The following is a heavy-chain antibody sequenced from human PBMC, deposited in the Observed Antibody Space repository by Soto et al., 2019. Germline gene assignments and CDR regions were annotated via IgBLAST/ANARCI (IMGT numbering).Heavy chain of an antibody. CDR1: GGSISSYY. V-gene: IGHV4-59*08. CDR3: ARLMYSSSLHYYYYDMDV. J-gene: IGHJ6*03. D-gene: IGHD6-13*01. Sequence: PSETLSLTCTVSGGSISSYYWSWIRQPPGKGLEWIGYIYYSGSTNYNPSLKSRVTISVDTSKNQFSLKLSSVTAADTAVYYCARLMYSSSLHYYYYDMDVWGKGTTVTVSS. CDR2: IYYSGST.